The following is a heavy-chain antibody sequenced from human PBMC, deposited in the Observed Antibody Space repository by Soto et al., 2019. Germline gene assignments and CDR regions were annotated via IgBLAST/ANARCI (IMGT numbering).Heavy chain of an antibody. Sequence: QVQLVESGGGVVQPGRSLRLSCAVSGFNFSNYGMHWVRQAPGKGLEWVAVISYDGSNQYYTDSVKGRFTISRDNSKNTLYLQMNSLRPEDTAVYYCAHAMVRGAAFDFWGQGTLVTVSS. CDR2: ISYDGSNQ. CDR3: AHAMVRGAAFDF. D-gene: IGHD3-10*01. J-gene: IGHJ4*02. CDR1: GFNFSNYG. V-gene: IGHV3-30*03.